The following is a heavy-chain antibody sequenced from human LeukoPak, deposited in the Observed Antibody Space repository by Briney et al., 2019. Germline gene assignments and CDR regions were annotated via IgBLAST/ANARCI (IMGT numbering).Heavy chain of an antibody. D-gene: IGHD3-16*01. CDR1: GLTFNNYA. J-gene: IGHJ6*02. CDR3: ATSWGPDTSAFRWGRDGMDV. Sequence: GGSLRLSCAVSGLTFNNYAVSWVRQAPGKGLEWVSAISKSDDHTYYAASAKGRFTIYRDNSKDTQYLQMNSLRAEDTAVYYCATSWGPDTSAFRWGRDGMDVWGQGTTVIVS. V-gene: IGHV3-23*01. CDR2: ISKSDDHT.